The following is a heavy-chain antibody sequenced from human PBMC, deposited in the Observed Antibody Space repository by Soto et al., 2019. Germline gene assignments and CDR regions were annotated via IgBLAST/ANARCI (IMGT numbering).Heavy chain of an antibody. CDR2: ISANSGGT. V-gene: IGHV1-2*02. J-gene: IGHJ5*02. Sequence: ASAKVSCKASGYTFNTYSISWVRQAPGQGLEWMGWISANSGGTHYAQKFQGRVTMTRDTSISTAYMELSRLRSDDTAVYYCARNRHSIAVAGTPRGWFDPWGQGTLVTVSS. CDR1: GYTFNTYS. D-gene: IGHD6-19*01. CDR3: ARNRHSIAVAGTPRGWFDP.